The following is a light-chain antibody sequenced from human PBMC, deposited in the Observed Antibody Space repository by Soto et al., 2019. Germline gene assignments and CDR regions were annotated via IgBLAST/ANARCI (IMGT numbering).Light chain of an antibody. V-gene: IGLV2-8*01. Sequence: QSALTQPPSASGSPGQSVTISCTGTSSDVGGYNYVSWYQQNPGKAPKLMIYEVSKRPSGVPDRFSGSKSANTASLTVSGLQAEDEADYYCSSYAGSNNFVVFGGGTKLTVL. CDR2: EVS. CDR3: SSYAGSNNFVV. CDR1: SSDVGGYNY. J-gene: IGLJ2*01.